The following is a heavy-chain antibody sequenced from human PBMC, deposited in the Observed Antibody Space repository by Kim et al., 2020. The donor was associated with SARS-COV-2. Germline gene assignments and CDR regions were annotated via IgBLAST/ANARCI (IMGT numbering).Heavy chain of an antibody. CDR1: GFTFSSYS. CDR2: ISSSGTNM. J-gene: IGHJ4*02. CDR3: ATSNDFWNGYSNYYFDS. Sequence: GGSLRLSCSASGFTFSSYSMNWVRQAPGKGLEWVSCISSSGTNMYYADSVKGRFTISRDNAKNSLFLQMNGLRAEDMAVYYCATSNDFWNGYSNYYFDSWGRGTLVTVSS. D-gene: IGHD3-3*01. V-gene: IGHV3-21*01.